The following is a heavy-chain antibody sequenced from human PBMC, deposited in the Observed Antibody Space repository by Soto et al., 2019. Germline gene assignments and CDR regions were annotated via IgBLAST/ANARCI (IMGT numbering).Heavy chain of an antibody. CDR1: GGSISSYY. Sequence: PSETLSLTCTVSGGSISSYYWSWIRQPPGKGLEWTGYIYYSGSTNYNPSLKSRVTISVDTSKNQFSLKLSSVTAADTAVYYCARDGAVAGSSNWFDPWGQGTLVTVSS. J-gene: IGHJ5*02. CDR2: IYYSGST. CDR3: ARDGAVAGSSNWFDP. D-gene: IGHD6-19*01. V-gene: IGHV4-59*01.